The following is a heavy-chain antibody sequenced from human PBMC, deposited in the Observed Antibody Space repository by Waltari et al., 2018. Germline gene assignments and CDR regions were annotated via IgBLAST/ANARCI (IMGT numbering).Heavy chain of an antibody. V-gene: IGHV4-34*01. J-gene: IGHJ4*02. CDR2: INHSGST. D-gene: IGHD3-9*01. Sequence: QVQLQQWGAGLLKPSETLSLTCAVYGGSFSGYYWSWIRQPPGKGLEWIGEINHSGSTNYNPSLKSRVTISVDTSKNQFSLKLSSVTAADTAVYYCARRQRGILTGYYSEYYFDYWGQGTLVTVSS. CDR3: ARRQRGILTGYYSEYYFDY. CDR1: GGSFSGYY.